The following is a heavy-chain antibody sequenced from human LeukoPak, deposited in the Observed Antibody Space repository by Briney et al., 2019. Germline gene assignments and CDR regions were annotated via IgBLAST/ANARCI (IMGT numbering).Heavy chain of an antibody. Sequence: SVKVSCKASGGTFSSYAISWVRQAPGQGLEWMGRIIPILGIANYAQKFQGRVTITADKSTSTAYMELSSLRSEDTAVYYCASLPYPSHYPSYNWFDPWGQGTLVTVSS. J-gene: IGHJ5*02. V-gene: IGHV1-69*04. D-gene: IGHD1-26*01. CDR3: ASLPYPSHYPSYNWFDP. CDR1: GGTFSSYA. CDR2: IIPILGIA.